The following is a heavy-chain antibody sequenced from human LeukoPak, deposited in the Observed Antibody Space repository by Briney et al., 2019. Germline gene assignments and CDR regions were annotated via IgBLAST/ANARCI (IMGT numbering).Heavy chain of an antibody. CDR3: AKDTSSGWSTDAFDI. J-gene: IGHJ3*02. CDR1: GFTFSSYA. V-gene: IGHV3-9*01. D-gene: IGHD6-19*01. Sequence: GGSLRLSCAASGFTFSSYAMHWVRQAPGKGLEWVSGISWNSGSIGYADSVKGRFTISRDNAKNSLYLQMNSLRAEDTALYYCAKDTSSGWSTDAFDIWGQGTMVTVSS. CDR2: ISWNSGSI.